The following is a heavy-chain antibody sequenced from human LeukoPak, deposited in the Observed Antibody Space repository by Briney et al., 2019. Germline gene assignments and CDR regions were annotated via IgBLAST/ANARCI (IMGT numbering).Heavy chain of an antibody. CDR1: LGSISGYY. CDR2: IHYSGRT. J-gene: IGHJ5*02. D-gene: IGHD1-26*01. CDR3: ARLLATTQLNWFDP. V-gene: IGHV4-59*08. Sequence: PSETLSLTCTVSLGSISGYYWSWIRQPPGKGLEWIGYIHYSGRTNCNPSLKSRVTISVDTSNNQFSLKLSSVTAADTAVYYCARLLATTQLNWFDPWGQGTLVTVSS.